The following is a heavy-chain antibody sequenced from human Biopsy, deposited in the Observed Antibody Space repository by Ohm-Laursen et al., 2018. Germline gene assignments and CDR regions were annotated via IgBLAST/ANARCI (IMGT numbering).Heavy chain of an antibody. J-gene: IGHJ5*02. CDR1: GGSISHYY. CDR3: AREPRIAAVAYFDP. D-gene: IGHD6-13*01. CDR2: IYSSGST. V-gene: IGHV4-4*07. Sequence: PGTLSLTWTVSGGSISHYYWSWIRQPAGKGLEWIGRIYSSGSTNYNPSLKSRVTMSVDTSKNQFSLILSSMTAADTAVYYCAREPRIAAVAYFDPWGQGTLVTVSS.